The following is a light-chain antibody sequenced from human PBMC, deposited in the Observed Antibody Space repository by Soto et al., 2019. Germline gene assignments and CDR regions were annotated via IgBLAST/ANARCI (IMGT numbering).Light chain of an antibody. Sequence: SALTQPASVSGSPGQSITISCTGTSNDVGGYNYVSWYQQHPGKAPKLMIYEVSNWPSGVSGRFSGSKSGNTASLTISGLQAEDEADYYCSSYTSSSTYVFGTGTNVTVL. J-gene: IGLJ1*01. CDR2: EVS. V-gene: IGLV2-14*01. CDR3: SSYTSSSTYV. CDR1: SNDVGGYNY.